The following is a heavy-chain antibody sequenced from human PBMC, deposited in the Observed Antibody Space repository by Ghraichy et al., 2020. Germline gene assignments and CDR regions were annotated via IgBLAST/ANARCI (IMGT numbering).Heavy chain of an antibody. CDR1: GFTFSDYY. CDR2: ISSSSYT. Sequence: GGSLRLSCAASGFTFSDYYMSWIRQAPGKGLEWVSYISSSSYTNYADSVKGRFTISRDNAKNSLYLQMNSLRAEDTAVYYCARATVTTGTRWFDPWGQGTLVTVSS. CDR3: ARATVTTGTRWFDP. D-gene: IGHD4-17*01. J-gene: IGHJ5*02. V-gene: IGHV3-11*06.